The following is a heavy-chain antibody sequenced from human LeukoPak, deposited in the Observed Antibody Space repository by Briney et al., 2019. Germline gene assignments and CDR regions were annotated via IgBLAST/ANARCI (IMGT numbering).Heavy chain of an antibody. Sequence: SQTLSLTCAISGDSVSSKSASWNWIGQSPSRGLEWLGRTYSRSKWFNDYAVSVKSRITINPDTSKNQFSLHLTSVTPDDTAVYYCARGTGSLDYWGQGTLVTVSS. J-gene: IGHJ4*02. CDR1: GDSVSSKSAS. D-gene: IGHD1-26*01. V-gene: IGHV6-1*01. CDR3: ARGTGSLDY. CDR2: TYSRSKWFN.